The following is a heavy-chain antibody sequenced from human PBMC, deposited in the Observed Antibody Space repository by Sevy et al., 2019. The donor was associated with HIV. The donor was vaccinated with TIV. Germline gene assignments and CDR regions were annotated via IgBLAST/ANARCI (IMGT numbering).Heavy chain of an antibody. CDR1: GFAVNDKY. CDR2: IFSSGST. CDR3: VSLFLSYRSGWSYFDY. V-gene: IGHV3-66*02. J-gene: IGHJ4*02. Sequence: GGYLRLSCAISGFAVNDKYIIWVRQAPGKGLERVSVIFSSGSTYYADSAKGRFTISRDNSKNTVDLQMNSVRAEDTAVYYCVSLFLSYRSGWSYFDYWGQGTLVTVSS. D-gene: IGHD6-19*01.